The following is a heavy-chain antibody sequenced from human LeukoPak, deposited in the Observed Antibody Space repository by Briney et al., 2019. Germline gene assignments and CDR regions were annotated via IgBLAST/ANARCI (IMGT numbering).Heavy chain of an antibody. CDR3: ARGRYYAMDV. Sequence: GGSLRLSCAGSRLTFSGHWMHWVRHAPGKGLVWVSSEGSSIIYADSVKCRFTISRDSAKNILYLQMNSLRAEDTAVYYCARGRYYAMDVWGQGTTVIVSS. CDR2: SEGSSI. V-gene: IGHV3-74*01. J-gene: IGHJ6*02. CDR1: RLTFSGHW.